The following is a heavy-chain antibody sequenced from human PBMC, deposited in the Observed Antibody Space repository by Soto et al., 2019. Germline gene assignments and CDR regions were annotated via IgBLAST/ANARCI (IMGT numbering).Heavy chain of an antibody. V-gene: IGHV3-30*18. CDR3: AKGITVDTAMVTGYFDY. CDR2: ISYDGSNK. D-gene: IGHD5-18*01. J-gene: IGHJ4*02. CDR1: GFTFSSYG. Sequence: QPGGSLRLPCAASGFTFSSYGSHWVRQAPGKGLEWVAVISYDGSNKYYADSVKGRFTISRDNSKNTLYLQMNSLRAEDTAVYYCAKGITVDTAMVTGYFDYWGQGTLVTVSS.